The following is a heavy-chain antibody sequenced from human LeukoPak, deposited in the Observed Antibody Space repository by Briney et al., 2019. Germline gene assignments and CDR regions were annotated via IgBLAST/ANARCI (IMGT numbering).Heavy chain of an antibody. D-gene: IGHD2-15*01. CDR1: GFTFSSYS. J-gene: IGHJ4*02. CDR3: ARGGGGGYCSGDSCYGVYYFDY. Sequence: GGSLRLSCAASGFTFSSYSMNWVRQAPGKGLEWVSSISSSSSYIYYADSVKGRFTISRDNAKNSLYLQMNSLRAEDTAVYYCARGGGGGYCSGDSCYGVYYFDYWGQGTLVTVSS. V-gene: IGHV3-21*01. CDR2: ISSSSSYI.